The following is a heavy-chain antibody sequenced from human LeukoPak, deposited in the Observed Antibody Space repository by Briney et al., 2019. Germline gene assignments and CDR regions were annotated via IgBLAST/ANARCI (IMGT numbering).Heavy chain of an antibody. J-gene: IGHJ4*02. CDR1: GFTFDDYA. V-gene: IGHV3-23*01. CDR2: ISWNSGST. Sequence: GGSLRLSCAASGFTFDDYAVHWVRQAPGKGLEWVSGISWNSGSTYYADSVKGRFTISRDNSKNTLYLQMNSLRDEDTAVYYCAKFEFGFWGQGTLVTVSS. D-gene: IGHD3-16*01. CDR3: AKFEFGF.